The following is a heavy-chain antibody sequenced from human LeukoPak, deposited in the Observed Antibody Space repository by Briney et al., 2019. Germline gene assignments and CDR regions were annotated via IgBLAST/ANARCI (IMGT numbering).Heavy chain of an antibody. J-gene: IGHJ4*02. CDR3: AREQPYYYDSSGYYRDY. CDR1: GGSISSYY. V-gene: IGHV4-4*07. Sequence: PSETLSLTCTVSGGSISSYYWSWIRQPAGKGLEWIGRIYTSGSTNYNPSLKSRVTISVDTSKNQFSLKLSSVTAADTAVYYCAREQPYYYDSSGYYRDYWGQGTLVTVSS. CDR2: IYTSGST. D-gene: IGHD3-22*01.